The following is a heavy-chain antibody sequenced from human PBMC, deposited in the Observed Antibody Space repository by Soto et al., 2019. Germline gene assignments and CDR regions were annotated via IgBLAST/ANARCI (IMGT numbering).Heavy chain of an antibody. Sequence: PSETLSLTCTVSGGSISSYYWSWIRQPPGKGLEWIGYIYYSGSTNYNPSLKSRVTISVDTSKNQFSLKLSSVTAADTAVYYCARVGYCSSTSCYVLILDDWGQGTLVTVS. V-gene: IGHV4-59*01. D-gene: IGHD2-2*01. CDR2: IYYSGST. CDR3: ARVGYCSSTSCYVLILDD. CDR1: GGSISSYY. J-gene: IGHJ4*02.